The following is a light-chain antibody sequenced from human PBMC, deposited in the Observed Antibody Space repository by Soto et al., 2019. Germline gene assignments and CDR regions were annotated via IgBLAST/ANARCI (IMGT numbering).Light chain of an antibody. CDR1: QSVSSSY. J-gene: IGKJ5*01. CDR2: GAS. Sequence: EIVLTQSPGTLSLSPGERATLSCRASQSVSSSYLAWYQQKPGQAPRLLIYGASSRATGIPDRFSGSGSGTDVPLTISRLEPEDFAVYYCQQYGSSPPITFGQGTRLEMK. CDR3: QQYGSSPPIT. V-gene: IGKV3-20*01.